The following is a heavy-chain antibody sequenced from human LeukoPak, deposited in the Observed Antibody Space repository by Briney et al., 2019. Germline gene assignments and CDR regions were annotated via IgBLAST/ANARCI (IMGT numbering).Heavy chain of an antibody. Sequence: KTSETLSLTCAVYGGSFSRYYWSWIRQSPGKGLEWIAEIDHRGDTNYNPSVKSRVTISVDTSKNQFSLKVRSLSAADTAVYYCARGDSSGSFDYWGQGTLVTVSS. CDR1: GGSFSRYY. V-gene: IGHV4-34*01. CDR2: IDHRGDT. J-gene: IGHJ4*02. D-gene: IGHD3-22*01. CDR3: ARGDSSGSFDY.